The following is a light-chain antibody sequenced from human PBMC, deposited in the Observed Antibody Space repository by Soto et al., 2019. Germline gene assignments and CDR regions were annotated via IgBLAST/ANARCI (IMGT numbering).Light chain of an antibody. Sequence: DIVMTQSPDSLAVSLGERATINCKSSQSILYSSNSKNYLAWYQQKPGQPPKLLVYWASTRESGVPDRFSGSGSGTDFTLTISSLQAEDVAVYYCQQYYDTRFTFGPGTKVDIK. CDR3: QQYYDTRFT. J-gene: IGKJ3*01. CDR1: QSILYSSNSKNY. CDR2: WAS. V-gene: IGKV4-1*01.